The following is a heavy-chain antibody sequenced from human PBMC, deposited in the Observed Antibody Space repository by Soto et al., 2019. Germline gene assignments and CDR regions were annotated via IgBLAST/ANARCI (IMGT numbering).Heavy chain of an antibody. V-gene: IGHV3-21*01. D-gene: IGHD3-22*01. CDR2: ISTSSAYI. CDR1: GCTFSSSG. CDR3: ARHYDSSGYYPYGMDV. Sequence: GSLILSCSASGCTFSSSGMNWVRQAPGKGLEWLSSISTSSAYIYYADSVRGRFTISRDNAKNSLYLQMNSLRAEDSAVYYCARHYDSSGYYPYGMDVWGQGTKVTVSS. J-gene: IGHJ6*02.